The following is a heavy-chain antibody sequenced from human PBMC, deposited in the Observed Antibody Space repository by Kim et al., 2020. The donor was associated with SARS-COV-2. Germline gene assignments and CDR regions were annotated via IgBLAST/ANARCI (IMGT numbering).Heavy chain of an antibody. Sequence: GGSLRLSCAASGFTFSSNVMHWVRQAPGKGLEWVAIISYDGSNKYYADSVKGRFTISRDDSKNTLYLQMNSLRAEDTAVYYCAKIPNFGYGGNSDGFAFDIWGQGTMVTVSS. J-gene: IGHJ3*02. CDR3: AKIPNFGYGGNSDGFAFDI. CDR1: GFTFSSNV. CDR2: ISYDGSNK. D-gene: IGHD2-21*02. V-gene: IGHV3-30*18.